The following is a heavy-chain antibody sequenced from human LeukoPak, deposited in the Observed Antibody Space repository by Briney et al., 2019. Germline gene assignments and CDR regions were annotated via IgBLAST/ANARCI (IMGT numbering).Heavy chain of an antibody. Sequence: PSETLSLTCTVSGGSINSGGYYWSWIRQHPGKGLEWIGYIYYSGSTYYNPSLKSRVTISVDTSKNQFSLKLSSVTAADTAVYYCAVKAGYSGYYWGQGTLVTVSS. CDR1: GGSINSGGYY. CDR2: IYYSGST. J-gene: IGHJ4*02. D-gene: IGHD5-12*01. V-gene: IGHV4-31*03. CDR3: AVKAGYSGYY.